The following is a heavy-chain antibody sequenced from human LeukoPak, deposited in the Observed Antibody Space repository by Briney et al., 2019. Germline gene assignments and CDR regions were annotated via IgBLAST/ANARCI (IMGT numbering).Heavy chain of an antibody. J-gene: IGHJ5*02. D-gene: IGHD4-17*01. CDR1: GFTFSSYS. CDR3: ARRKTVTNWLDP. Sequence: PGGSLRLSCAASGFTFSSYSMNWVRQAPGKGLEWVSSISSSSSYIYYADSVKGRFTISRDNAKNSLYLQMNSLRAEDTAVYYCARRKTVTNWLDPWGQGTLVTVSS. V-gene: IGHV3-21*01. CDR2: ISSSSSYI.